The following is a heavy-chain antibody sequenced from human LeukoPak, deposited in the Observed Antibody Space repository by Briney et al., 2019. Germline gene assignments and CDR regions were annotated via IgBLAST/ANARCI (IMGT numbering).Heavy chain of an antibody. D-gene: IGHD6-19*01. CDR3: ARDRYTGGWYYLDY. V-gene: IGHV3-23*01. Sequence: GGSLRLSCTASGFTFSSYAMNWVRQAPGKGLEWVSGIGAGGTFTYYADSVKGRFTISRDNSRNTLYLQMNSLRADDTAVYYCARDRYTGGWYYLDYWGQGTLVTVSS. CDR1: GFTFSSYA. J-gene: IGHJ4*02. CDR2: IGAGGTFT.